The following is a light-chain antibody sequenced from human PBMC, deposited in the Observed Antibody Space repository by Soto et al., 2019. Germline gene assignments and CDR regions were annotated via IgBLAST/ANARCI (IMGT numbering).Light chain of an antibody. CDR1: QNIGSW. CDR3: QQYESYWRT. CDR2: SAY. V-gene: IGKV1-5*02. Sequence: DIQMTQSPSTLSASVGDRVTIICRASQNIGSWLAWYQQKPGTAPKLLIPSAYSLEWGVPSRFSGSGSGTEFTLTISSLQPDDFATYFCQQYESYWRTFGQGTKVEIK. J-gene: IGKJ1*01.